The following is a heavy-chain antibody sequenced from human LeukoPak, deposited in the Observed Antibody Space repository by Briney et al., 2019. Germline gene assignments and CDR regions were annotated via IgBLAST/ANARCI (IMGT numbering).Heavy chain of an antibody. V-gene: IGHV3-30*02. CDR1: GFTFRNYG. CDR2: IRYDGSNK. Sequence: PGGSLRLSCAASGFTFRNYGMHWVRQAPGKGLEWVASIRYDGSNKYYVDSVNGRFTISRDNSKNTLYLQMNSLRAVDTAVYYCAKDRQWLVPGAFDIWGQGTMVTVSS. CDR3: AKDRQWLVPGAFDI. D-gene: IGHD6-19*01. J-gene: IGHJ3*02.